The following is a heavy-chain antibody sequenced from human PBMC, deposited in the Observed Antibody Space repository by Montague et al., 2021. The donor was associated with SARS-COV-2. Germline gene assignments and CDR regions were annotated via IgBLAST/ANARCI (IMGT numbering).Heavy chain of an antibody. D-gene: IGHD3-10*01. CDR3: ARWYYGSGSYPH. J-gene: IGHJ4*02. V-gene: IGHV6-1*01. CDR1: GDSVSSNSAT. CDR2: TYYRSKWYN. Sequence: CAISGDSVSSNSATWNWVRQSPSRGLEWLGRTYYRSKWYNDYAVSVRGRVTVSVDTSKNQFSLRLSSVTAADTAVYYCARWYYGSGSYPHWGQGTLVTVSS.